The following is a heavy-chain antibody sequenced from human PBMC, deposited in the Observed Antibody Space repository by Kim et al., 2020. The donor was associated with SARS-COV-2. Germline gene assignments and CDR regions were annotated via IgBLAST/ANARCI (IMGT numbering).Heavy chain of an antibody. J-gene: IGHJ5*01. CDR3: GRGGSTYDTLTSLSCNWF. CDR2: INHSGST. Sequence: SETLSLTCGVYGGSFSGYYWSWIRQPPGKGLEWIGEINHSGSTNYNPSLNSRVTISVDTSKKQFSLKLSSVTAADTAVYYCGRGGSTYDTLTSLSCNWF. CDR1: GGSFSGYY. V-gene: IGHV4-34*01. D-gene: IGHD3-9*01.